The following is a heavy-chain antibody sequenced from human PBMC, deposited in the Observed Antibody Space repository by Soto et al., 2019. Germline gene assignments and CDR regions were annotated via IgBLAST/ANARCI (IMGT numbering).Heavy chain of an antibody. CDR2: ISNDGAYK. Sequence: QVQLVESGGGVVQPGRSLRLSCATSGFTFSAYAMHWVRQAPGKGLEWVAVISNDGAYKYYADSVKGRFTISRDTFKKTSYLQMSSLRADDTAVYYCAGAVTTSDAFDIWGQGTLVTVSS. V-gene: IGHV3-30-3*01. D-gene: IGHD4-17*01. CDR1: GFTFSAYA. CDR3: AGAVTTSDAFDI. J-gene: IGHJ3*02.